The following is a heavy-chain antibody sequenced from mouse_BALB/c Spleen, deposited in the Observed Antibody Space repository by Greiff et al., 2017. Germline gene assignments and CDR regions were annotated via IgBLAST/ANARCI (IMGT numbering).Heavy chain of an antibody. J-gene: IGHJ4*01. CDR2: ISSGGSYT. V-gene: IGHV5-6*01. Sequence: EVQVVESGGDLVKPGGSLKLSCAASGFTFSSYGMSWVRQTPDKRLEWVATISSGGSYTYYPDSVKGRFTISRDNAKNTLYLQMSSLKSEDTAMYYRARHADLYYYAMDYWGQGTSVTVSS. CDR1: GFTFSSYG. CDR3: ARHADLYYYAMDY.